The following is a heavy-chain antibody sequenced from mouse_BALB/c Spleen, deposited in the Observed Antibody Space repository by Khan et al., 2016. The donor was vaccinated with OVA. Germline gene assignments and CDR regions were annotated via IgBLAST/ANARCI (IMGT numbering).Heavy chain of an antibody. Sequence: QVQLKESGPGLVAPSQSLSITCTVSGFSLSRYNIHWVRQPPGKGLEWLGMIWGGGGTDYNSTLKVRLSISKDNSKSQVFLKMNSLQTDDTAMYFCTRAYYGSDSYYTMDYWGQGTTVTVSS. CDR1: GFSLSRYN. D-gene: IGHD2-14*01. CDR2: IWGGGGT. J-gene: IGHJ4*01. CDR3: TRAYYGSDSYYTMDY. V-gene: IGHV2-6-4*01.